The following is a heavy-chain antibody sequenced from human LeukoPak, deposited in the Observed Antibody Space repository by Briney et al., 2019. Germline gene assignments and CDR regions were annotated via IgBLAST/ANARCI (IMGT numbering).Heavy chain of an antibody. D-gene: IGHD3-10*01. Sequence: GGSLRLSCAASGFTFSNAWMSWVRQAPGKGLEWVGRIKSKTDGGTTDYAAPVKGRFTISRDDSKNTLYLQMNSLRAEDTAVYYCRSMVRGVIPTYYFDYWGQGTLVTVSS. J-gene: IGHJ4*02. CDR3: RSMVRGVIPTYYFDY. CDR2: IKSKTDGGTT. V-gene: IGHV3-15*01. CDR1: GFTFSNAW.